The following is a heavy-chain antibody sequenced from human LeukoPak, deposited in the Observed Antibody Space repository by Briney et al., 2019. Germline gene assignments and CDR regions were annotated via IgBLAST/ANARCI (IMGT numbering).Heavy chain of an antibody. CDR2: IYYSGST. CDR1: GGSISSSSYY. D-gene: IGHD2-2*01. Sequence: SETLSLTCTVSGGSISSSSYYWGWIRPPPGKGLEWIGIIYYSGSTYYNPSLKSRLTISVDTSKNQFSLKLGSVTATDTAVYYCARRGYCSSTSCYEYWFDPWGQGTLVTVSS. V-gene: IGHV4-39*01. CDR3: ARRGYCSSTSCYEYWFDP. J-gene: IGHJ5*02.